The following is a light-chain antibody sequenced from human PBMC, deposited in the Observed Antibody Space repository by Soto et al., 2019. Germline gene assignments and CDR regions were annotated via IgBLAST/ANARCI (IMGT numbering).Light chain of an antibody. CDR3: QQYNSYSYT. Sequence: DIQMTQSPSTLSASVGDRVTITCRASQSISSWLAWYQQKPGKAPKLLIYDASSLESGVPSRFSGRGSATEFALTISSLQPDDFATYYCQQYNSYSYTFGQGTKVDIK. CDR1: QSISSW. J-gene: IGKJ2*01. V-gene: IGKV1-5*01. CDR2: DAS.